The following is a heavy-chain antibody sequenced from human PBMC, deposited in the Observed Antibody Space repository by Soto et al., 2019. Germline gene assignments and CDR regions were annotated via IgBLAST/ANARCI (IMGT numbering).Heavy chain of an antibody. V-gene: IGHV4-59*01. J-gene: IGHJ4*02. D-gene: IGHD3-16*02. CDR1: GGSISSYY. CDR3: ARGSPGRYDYIWGSYRYPYYFDY. Sequence: SETLSLTCTVSGGSISSYYWSWIRQPPGKGLEWIGYIYYSGSTNYNPSLKSRVTISVDTSKNQFSLKLSSVTAADTAVYYCARGSPGRYDYIWGSYRYPYYFDYWGQGTLVTVSS. CDR2: IYYSGST.